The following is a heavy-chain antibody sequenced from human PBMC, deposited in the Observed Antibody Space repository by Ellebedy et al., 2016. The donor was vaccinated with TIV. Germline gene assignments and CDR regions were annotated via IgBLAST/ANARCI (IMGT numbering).Heavy chain of an antibody. CDR2: INQDGSQR. D-gene: IGHD4-17*01. Sequence: GGSLRLSCAASGFTFSSYGMHWVRQAPGKGLEWVANINQDGSQRYYVDSLEGRFTISRDNAKNSLYLQMNSLRAEDTAVYYCATDGSYGDFRSPAHAFETWGQGTMVSVSS. CDR3: ATDGSYGDFRSPAHAFET. CDR1: GFTFSSYG. J-gene: IGHJ3*02. V-gene: IGHV3-7*01.